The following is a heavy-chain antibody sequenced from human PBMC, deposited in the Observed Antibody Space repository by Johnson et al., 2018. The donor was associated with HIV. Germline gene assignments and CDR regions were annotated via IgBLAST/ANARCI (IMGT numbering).Heavy chain of an antibody. Sequence: QVQLVESGGGLVKPGGSLRLSCAASGFTFSDYYMTWIRQAPGKGLAWVSYLSRSGSTIYYADSVKGLFTISRDNAKNSLYLQMNSLRVEDTALYYCARPADYGDYSRDAFDIWGQGTMVTVSS. CDR2: LSRSGSTI. CDR1: GFTFSDYY. CDR3: ARPADYGDYSRDAFDI. J-gene: IGHJ3*02. V-gene: IGHV3-11*04. D-gene: IGHD4-17*01.